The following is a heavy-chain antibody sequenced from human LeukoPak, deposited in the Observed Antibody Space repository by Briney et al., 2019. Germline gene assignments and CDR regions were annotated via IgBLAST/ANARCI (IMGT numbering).Heavy chain of an antibody. D-gene: IGHD3-3*01. CDR1: GFTFSGSA. J-gene: IGHJ4*02. CDR3: TTDFSYDFWSGYLAFDY. CDR2: IRSKANSYAT. Sequence: GGSLRLSCAASGFTFSGSAMHWVRQASGKGLEWVGRIRSKANSYATAYAASVKGRFTISRDDSKNTLFLQMNSLKTEDTAVYYCTTDFSYDFWSGYLAFDYWGQGTLVTVSS. V-gene: IGHV3-73*01.